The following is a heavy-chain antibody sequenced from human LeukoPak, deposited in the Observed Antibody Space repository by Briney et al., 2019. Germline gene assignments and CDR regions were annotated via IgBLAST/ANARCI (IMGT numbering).Heavy chain of an antibody. D-gene: IGHD3-22*01. J-gene: IGHJ4*02. V-gene: IGHV3-30*03. CDR1: GFTFSSYG. CDR3: AISNYYDSSGPDY. CDR2: ISYDGSNK. Sequence: GGSLRLFCAASGFTFSSYGMHWVRQAPGKGLEWVAVISYDGSNKYYADSVKGRFTISRDNSKNTLYLQMNSLRAEDTAVYYCAISNYYDSSGPDYWGQGTLVTVSS.